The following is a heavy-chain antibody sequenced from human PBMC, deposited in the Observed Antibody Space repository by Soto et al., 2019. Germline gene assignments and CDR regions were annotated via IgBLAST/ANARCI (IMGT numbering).Heavy chain of an antibody. CDR3: ARDRSDIVVVVAKRFDP. D-gene: IGHD2-15*01. CDR2: ISAYNGNT. Sequence: ASVKVSCKASGYTFTSYGISWVRQAPGQGLEWMGWISAYNGNTNYAQKLQGRVTMTTDTSTSTAYMELRSLRSDDTAVYYCARDRSDIVVVVAKRFDPWGQGTLVTVSS. J-gene: IGHJ5*02. V-gene: IGHV1-18*01. CDR1: GYTFTSYG.